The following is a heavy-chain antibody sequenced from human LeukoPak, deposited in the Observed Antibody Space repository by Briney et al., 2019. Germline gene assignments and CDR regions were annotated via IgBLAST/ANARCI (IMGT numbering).Heavy chain of an antibody. V-gene: IGHV4-59*03. Sequence: IHYSGTTDYNSSLKSRVTISVDTSKNQFFLTLNSVTAPDTAVYSWADQKEEGLWYYFNYWGQGTLVTVSA. J-gene: IGHJ4*02. CDR2: IHYSGTT. D-gene: IGHD2-8*02. CDR3: ADQKEEGLWYYFNY.